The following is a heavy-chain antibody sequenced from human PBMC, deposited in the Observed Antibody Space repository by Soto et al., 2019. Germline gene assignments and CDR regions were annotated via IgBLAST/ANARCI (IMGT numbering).Heavy chain of an antibody. CDR3: AREVSSFGSNHFDS. D-gene: IGHD3-10*01. J-gene: IGHJ4*02. Sequence: SETLSLTCSVSGTSIRGYYWTWIRRPPGKGLEWIGYIYYTGTTKYNPSLKSRVTISVDTSKNQFSLRLNSVTAADTAVYYCAREVSSFGSNHFDSWGQGALVTVSS. CDR2: IYYTGTT. CDR1: GTSIRGYY. V-gene: IGHV4-59*01.